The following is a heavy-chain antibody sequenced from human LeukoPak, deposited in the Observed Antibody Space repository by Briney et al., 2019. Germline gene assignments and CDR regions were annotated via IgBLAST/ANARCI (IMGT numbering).Heavy chain of an antibody. D-gene: IGHD5-24*01. CDR2: ISGSGGTT. V-gene: IGHV3-23*01. Sequence: GGSLRLSCAASGFTFSNFAMSWVRQAPGKGLEWVSAISGSGGTTYYADSVMGRFTISRDSSKNTLFLQMNSLRAEDAAIYYCAKHRREVAMAALNYWGQGTLVTVSS. J-gene: IGHJ4*02. CDR1: GFTFSNFA. CDR3: AKHRREVAMAALNY.